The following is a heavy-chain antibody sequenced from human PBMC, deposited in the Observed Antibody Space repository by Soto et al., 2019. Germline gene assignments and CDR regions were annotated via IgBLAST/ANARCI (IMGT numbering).Heavy chain of an antibody. D-gene: IGHD6-25*01. CDR1: GFTFSSRW. CDR2: TKQDENGR. CDR3: ATHDGPAAAGLVLDF. V-gene: IGHV3-7*02. Sequence: EVHLEESGGGLVQPGGSLRLSCETSGFTFSSRWMTWVRQVPGKGLEWVANTKQDENGRDYVDSVKGRFTISRDNAKNSRYLQMNSPRAEDTAVYYCATHDGPAAAGLVLDFWGQGTLVTVSS. J-gene: IGHJ4*02.